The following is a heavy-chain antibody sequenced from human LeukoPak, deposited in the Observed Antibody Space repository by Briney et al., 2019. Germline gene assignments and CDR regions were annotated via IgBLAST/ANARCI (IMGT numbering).Heavy chain of an antibody. CDR1: GGSITTNINY. Sequence: SETLSLTCTVSGGSITTNINYWVWIRQPPGKGLEWNGSIYFSGTTYDNPSLKSRVTISVDTSKNQFSLKLNSVTAADTAVYYCARQGGDTMVRGVIKDWFDLWGQGTLVTVSS. CDR3: ARQGGDTMVRGVIKDWFDL. J-gene: IGHJ5*02. V-gene: IGHV4-39*01. D-gene: IGHD3-10*01. CDR2: IYFSGTT.